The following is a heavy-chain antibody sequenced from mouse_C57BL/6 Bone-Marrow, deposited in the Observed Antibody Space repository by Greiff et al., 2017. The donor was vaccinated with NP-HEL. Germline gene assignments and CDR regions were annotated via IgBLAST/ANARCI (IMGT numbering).Heavy chain of an antibody. CDR3: ARSDVITTWDFDV. V-gene: IGHV1-69*01. J-gene: IGHJ1*03. Sequence: VQLQQPGAELVMPGASVKLSCKASGYTFTSYWMHWVKQRPGQGLEWIGEIDPSDSYTNYNQKFKGKSTLTVEKSSSTAYMQLSSLTSEDSAIYYCARSDVITTWDFDVWGTGATVTVSS. CDR2: IDPSDSYT. CDR1: GYTFTSYW. D-gene: IGHD1-1*01.